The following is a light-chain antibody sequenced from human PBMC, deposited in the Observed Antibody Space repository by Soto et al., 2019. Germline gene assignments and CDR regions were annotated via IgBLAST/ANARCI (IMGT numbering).Light chain of an antibody. CDR3: QQYYSTPWT. CDR2: WAS. V-gene: IGKV4-1*01. J-gene: IGKJ1*01. Sequence: DIVMTPSPDSLAVSLGERATINCKSSQSVLYSSNNKNYLAWYQQKPGQPPKLLIYWASTRESGVPDRFSGSGSGTDFTLTISSLQAEDVAVYYCQQYYSTPWTFGQGTKAEIK. CDR1: QSVLYSSNNKNY.